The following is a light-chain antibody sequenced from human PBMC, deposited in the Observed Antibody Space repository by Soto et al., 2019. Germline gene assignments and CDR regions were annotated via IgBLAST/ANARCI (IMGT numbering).Light chain of an antibody. J-gene: IGLJ2*01. Sequence: SYELTQPPSVSVSPGQTASITCSGDKLGDKYACWYQQKPGQSPVLVIYQDSKRPSGIPERFSGSNSGNTATLTISGTQARDEADYYCQAWDSSTVVFGEGTKVTVL. CDR2: QDS. CDR3: QAWDSSTVV. V-gene: IGLV3-1*01. CDR1: KLGDKY.